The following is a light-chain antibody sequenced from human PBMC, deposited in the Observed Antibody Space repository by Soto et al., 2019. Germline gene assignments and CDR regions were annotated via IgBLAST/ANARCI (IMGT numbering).Light chain of an antibody. CDR2: GNS. J-gene: IGLJ1*01. V-gene: IGLV1-40*01. Sequence: SVLTQPPSVSGAPGQRVTISCTGSSSNIGAGYDVHWYQQLPGTAPKLLIYGNSNRPSGVPDRFSGSKSGTSASLAITGLLAEDEADYYCQSYDSSLSGFYVFGTGTKVTVL. CDR3: QSYDSSLSGFYV. CDR1: SSNIGAGYD.